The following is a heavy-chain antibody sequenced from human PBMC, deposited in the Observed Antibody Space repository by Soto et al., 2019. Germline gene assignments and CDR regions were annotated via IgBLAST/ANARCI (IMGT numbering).Heavy chain of an antibody. D-gene: IGHD1-26*01. CDR1: GGSISSYY. V-gene: IGHV3-66*04. CDR2: IYSGGST. CDR3: VRQRELPSSFDH. Sequence: ETLSLTCTVSGGSISSYYWSWIRQPPGKGLEWVSVIYSGGSTYYADSVKGRFTISRDNSKNTLYLQMNSLRAEDTAVYYCVRQRELPSSFDHWGQGTLVTVSS. J-gene: IGHJ4*02.